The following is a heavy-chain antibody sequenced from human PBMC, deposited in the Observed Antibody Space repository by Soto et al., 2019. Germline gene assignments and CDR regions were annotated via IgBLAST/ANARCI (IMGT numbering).Heavy chain of an antibody. CDR2: IDVSDSYT. CDR3: ARESNSWYYIDY. J-gene: IGHJ4*02. CDR1: GYSFTSYW. V-gene: IGHV5-10-1*01. Sequence: GESLKISCKGSGYSFTSYWINWVRQMPGKGLEWMGRIDVSDSYTDYSPSFQGHVTISVDKSINTAYLEWSSLKASDTAVYYCARESNSWYYIDYWGQGTLVTVSS. D-gene: IGHD6-13*01.